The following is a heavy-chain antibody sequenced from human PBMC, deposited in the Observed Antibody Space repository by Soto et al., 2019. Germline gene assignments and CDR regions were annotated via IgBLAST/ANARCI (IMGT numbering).Heavy chain of an antibody. CDR1: GGSFSGYY. CDR2: SKHSGST. V-gene: IGHV4-34*01. J-gene: IGHJ5*02. CDR3: ARGCRSLAGGRYRYKWFDP. D-gene: IGHD3-16*02. Sequence: SETLSLTCAGYGGSFSGYYWSWIRQPPGKGLEWIGESKHSGSTNYNPSLKSRVTISVDTSKTQYSLKLSSVTAADTAVYYCARGCRSLAGGRYRYKWFDPWGQGTLVTVS.